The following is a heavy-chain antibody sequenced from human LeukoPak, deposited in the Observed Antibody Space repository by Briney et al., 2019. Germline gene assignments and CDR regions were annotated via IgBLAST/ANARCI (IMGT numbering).Heavy chain of an antibody. CDR2: IWYDGSNK. V-gene: IGHV3-33*01. J-gene: IGHJ4*02. CDR1: GFTFTNYG. CDR3: ARKPLSYSDYEVDY. Sequence: GGSLRLSCAASGFTFTNYGMHWVRQVPGKGLEWVAVIWYDGSNKYYADSVKGRFTISRDNSRNTLYLQMNSLRAGDTAVYYCARKPLSYSDYEVDYWGQGTLVTVSS. D-gene: IGHD4-11*01.